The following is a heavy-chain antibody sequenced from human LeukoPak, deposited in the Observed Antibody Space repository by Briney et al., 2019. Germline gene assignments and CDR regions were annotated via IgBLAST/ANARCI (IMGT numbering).Heavy chain of an antibody. V-gene: IGHV1-69*05. CDR3: ARKRMGGGSGYYFWFDP. CDR1: GGTFSSYA. J-gene: IGHJ5*02. CDR2: IIPIFGTA. D-gene: IGHD3-22*01. Sequence: SVKVSCKASGGTFSSYAISWVRQAPGQGLEWLGGIIPIFGTANYAQKFQGRVTITTDESTSTAYMELSSLRSEDTAVYYCARKRMGGGSGYYFWFDPWGQGTLVTVSS.